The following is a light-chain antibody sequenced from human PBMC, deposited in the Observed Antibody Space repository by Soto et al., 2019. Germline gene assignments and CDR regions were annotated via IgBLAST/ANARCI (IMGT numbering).Light chain of an antibody. J-gene: IGKJ5*01. V-gene: IGKV3-20*01. CDR1: QSVNSDY. CDR2: GAS. Sequence: DIVMTQSPDSLAVSLGERATLSCRASQSVNSDYLAWFQQKPGQAPRLLIYGASTRTTGIPDRFSGSGSGTDFTLTIGRLEPGDFAVYYCLHYGGSPLTFGQGTRLEIK. CDR3: LHYGGSPLT.